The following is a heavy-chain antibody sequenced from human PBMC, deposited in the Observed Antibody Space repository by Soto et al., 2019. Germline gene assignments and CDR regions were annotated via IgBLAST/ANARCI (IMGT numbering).Heavy chain of an antibody. D-gene: IGHD2-15*01. J-gene: IGHJ6*02. CDR2: INSDGSST. CDR3: ARDEWIGRGMDV. V-gene: IGHV3-74*01. CDR1: GFTFSSYW. Sequence: EVQLVESGGGLVQPGGSLRLSCAASGFTFSSYWMHWVRQAPGKGLVWVSRINSDGSSTTYADSVKGRFTISRDNAKNAVYLQMNSLRAEDTAVYYCARDEWIGRGMDVWGQGTTVTVSS.